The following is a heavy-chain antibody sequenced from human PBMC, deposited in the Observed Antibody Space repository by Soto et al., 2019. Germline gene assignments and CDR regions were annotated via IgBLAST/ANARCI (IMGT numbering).Heavy chain of an antibody. J-gene: IGHJ4*02. V-gene: IGHV3-7*01. D-gene: IGHD7-27*01. CDR2: IKDDGIQK. CDR1: GFTFTSYT. Sequence: EVQLVESGGGLVQPGGSLRLSCEASGFTFTSYTMIWVRQSPGEGLEWLANIKDDGIQKNYVDSVKGRFTISRDNAKKSLYLQMNSLRVDDTAVYYCAREVWGPVDWGQGTLVTVSS. CDR3: AREVWGPVD.